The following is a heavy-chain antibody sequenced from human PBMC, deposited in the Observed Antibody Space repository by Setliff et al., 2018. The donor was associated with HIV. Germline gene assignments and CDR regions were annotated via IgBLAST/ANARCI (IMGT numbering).Heavy chain of an antibody. CDR3: ARERGPYSSSFNFDH. J-gene: IGHJ4*02. Sequence: SETLSLTCSVSGGSISGYYWSWVRQPPGRGLQWIGYVSYSGSTSYNPSLNSRVTISVDTSKNQFSLKLSSVTAADTAVYYCARERGPYSSSFNFDHWGQGTLVTVSS. CDR1: GGSISGYY. V-gene: IGHV4-59*12. CDR2: VSYSGST. D-gene: IGHD6-13*01.